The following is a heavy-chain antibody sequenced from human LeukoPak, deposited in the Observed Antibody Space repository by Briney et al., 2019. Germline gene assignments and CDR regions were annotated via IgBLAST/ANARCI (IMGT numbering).Heavy chain of an antibody. CDR2: ISWNSGSI. CDR3: AKVPRYYYDSSGLTSYFDY. D-gene: IGHD3-22*01. V-gene: IGHV3-9*01. J-gene: IGHJ4*02. Sequence: PGGSLRLSCAASGFTFDDYAMHWVRQAPGKGLEWVSGISWNSGSIGYADSVKGRFTISRDNAKNSLYLQMNSLRAEDTALYYCAKVPRYYYDSSGLTSYFDYWGQGTLVTVSS. CDR1: GFTFDDYA.